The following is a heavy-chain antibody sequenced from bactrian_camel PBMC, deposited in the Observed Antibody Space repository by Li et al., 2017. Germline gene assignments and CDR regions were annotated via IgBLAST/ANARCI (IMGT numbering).Heavy chain of an antibody. CDR2: INSFGST. J-gene: IGHJ4*01. CDR1: SSIIPVIFSSVC. CDR3: AMGKYQNGRCRSPSALNINENAY. D-gene: IGHD2*01. V-gene: IGHV3S53*01. Sequence: VQLVESGGGSVQAGGSLKLSCTASSSIIPVIFSSVCMGWFRQNAGREREGVATINSFGSTNYADSVKGRFTVSRDSGKVALYLEMTSLKPEDTAMYYCAMGKYQNGRCRSPSALNINENAYWGQGTQVTVS.